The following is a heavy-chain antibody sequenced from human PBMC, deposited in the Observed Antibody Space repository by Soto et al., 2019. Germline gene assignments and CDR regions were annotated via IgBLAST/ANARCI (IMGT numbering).Heavy chain of an antibody. J-gene: IGHJ3*01. Sequence: QVPLVQSGAELKKPGASVNISCTASGFTFSDNLINWVRQVPGQGLEWMGWLNPDTGNTRYSETFQGRVTISRHPSASIAYLPLSGLENEDTSLYSSARDIQSAAPRANDAFDVGGQATMITVSS. V-gene: IGHV1-3*01. D-gene: IGHD5-18*01. CDR3: ARDIQSAAPRANDAFDV. CDR1: GFTFSDNL. CDR2: LNPDTGNT.